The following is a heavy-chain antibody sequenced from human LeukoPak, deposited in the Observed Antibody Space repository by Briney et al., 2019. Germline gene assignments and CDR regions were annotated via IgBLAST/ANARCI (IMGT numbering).Heavy chain of an antibody. V-gene: IGHV3-11*01. CDR2: ISSGGSTI. D-gene: IGHD6-19*01. Sequence: GGSLRLSCAVSGFTFSDYYMSWFRQAPGKGLEWVSYISSGGSTISHADSVKGRFTISRDNAENSLYLQMNSLRAEDTAVYYCAKSSGLLRFDPWGQGTLVTVSS. J-gene: IGHJ5*02. CDR1: GFTFSDYY. CDR3: AKSSGLLRFDP.